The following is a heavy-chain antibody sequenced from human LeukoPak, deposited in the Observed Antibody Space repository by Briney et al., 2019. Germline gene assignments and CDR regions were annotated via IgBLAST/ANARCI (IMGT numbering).Heavy chain of an antibody. CDR3: ARDSVAGLNWFDP. V-gene: IGHV4-61*02. CDR1: GGSISSGGYY. Sequence: SETLSLTCTVSGGSISSGGYYWSWIRQPAGKGLEWIGRIYTSGSTNYNPSLKSRVTISADTSKNQFSLKLSSVTAADTAVYYCARDSVAGLNWFDPWGQGTLVTVSS. J-gene: IGHJ5*02. D-gene: IGHD6-19*01. CDR2: IYTSGST.